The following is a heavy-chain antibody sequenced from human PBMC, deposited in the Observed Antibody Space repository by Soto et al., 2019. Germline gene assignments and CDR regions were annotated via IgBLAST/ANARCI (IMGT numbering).Heavy chain of an antibody. CDR3: ARQEFTFGGVIVKVWFDP. Sequence: SETLSLTCTVSGGSISSRSYYWCWIRQPPGKGLEWIGSIYYSGSTYYNPSLKSRVTISVDTSKNQFSLKLSSVTAADTAVYYCARQEFTFGGVIVKVWFDPWGQGTLVTVSS. D-gene: IGHD3-16*02. CDR1: GGSISSRSYY. J-gene: IGHJ5*02. CDR2: IYYSGST. V-gene: IGHV4-39*01.